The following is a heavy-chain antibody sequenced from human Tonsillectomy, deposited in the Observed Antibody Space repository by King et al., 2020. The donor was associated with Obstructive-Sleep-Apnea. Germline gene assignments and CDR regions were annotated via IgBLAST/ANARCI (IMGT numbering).Heavy chain of an antibody. Sequence: VQLVESGGGSVQPGGSLRLSCAGSGFTFRSDSMNWVRQAPGKGLEGLSYANSGLTAILYADSVRGLFTLSRDEAQASLYLQMNDLRPEDTAVYYCATDRDWAFDYWGQGALVTVSS. CDR3: ATDRDWAFDY. CDR2: ANSGLTAI. D-gene: IGHD3-9*01. J-gene: IGHJ4*02. V-gene: IGHV3-48*01. CDR1: GFTFRSDS.